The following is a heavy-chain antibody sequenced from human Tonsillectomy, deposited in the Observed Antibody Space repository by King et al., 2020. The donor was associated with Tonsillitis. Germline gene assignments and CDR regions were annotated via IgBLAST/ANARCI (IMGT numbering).Heavy chain of an antibody. D-gene: IGHD3-10*01. Sequence: VQLVESGAEVKKPGASVKVSCKASGYTFTNYHMHWVRQAPGQGLEWLGMINPSGGSTTYAEKLQGRVTMTTDTSTSTVDMELSSLKSEDTAVYYCARDLGYYYASGNYHNVDWRFDPWGQGTLVTVSS. J-gene: IGHJ5*02. CDR1: GYTFTNYH. V-gene: IGHV1-46*01. CDR3: ARDLGYYYASGNYHNVDWRFDP. CDR2: INPSGGST.